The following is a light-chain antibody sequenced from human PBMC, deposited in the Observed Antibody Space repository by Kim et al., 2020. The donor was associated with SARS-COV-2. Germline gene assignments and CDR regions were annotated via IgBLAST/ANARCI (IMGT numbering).Light chain of an antibody. CDR2: GAS. V-gene: IGKV1-17*03. J-gene: IGKJ1*01. Sequence: ASVGDRVTITCRASQGISNDVAWFQQNPGKVPKRLIYGASSLQSGVPSRFSGSGSGTEFTLTISSLQPEDFATYYCLQHNNYPRTFGQGTKVDIK. CDR3: LQHNNYPRT. CDR1: QGISND.